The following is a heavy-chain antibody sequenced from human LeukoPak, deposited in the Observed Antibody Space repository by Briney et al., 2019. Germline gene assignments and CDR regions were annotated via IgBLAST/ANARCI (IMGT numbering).Heavy chain of an antibody. V-gene: IGHV3-7*03. D-gene: IGHD3-9*01. CDR2: IKQDGSEK. CDR3: ARNFDWLYQILDY. Sequence: PGGSLRLSCAASGFTFSSYWMSWVRQAPGKGLEWVANIKQDGSEKYYVDSVKGRFIISRGNAKNSLYLQMNSLRAEDTAVYYCARNFDWLYQILDYWGQGTLVTVSS. J-gene: IGHJ4*02. CDR1: GFTFSSYW.